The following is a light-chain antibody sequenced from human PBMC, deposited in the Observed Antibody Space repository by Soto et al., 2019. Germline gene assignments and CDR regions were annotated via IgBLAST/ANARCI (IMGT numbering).Light chain of an antibody. J-gene: IGKJ2*01. CDR2: GAS. V-gene: IGKV3-15*01. CDR3: QQYNNWPRT. CDR1: QSISSN. Sequence: EIVMTQSPATLSVSPGDRATLSCRASQSISSNVAWYQQKPGQTPRLLIYGASTRPTGIPPRFSGSGSGTEFTLTIGSLQSEDFAVYYCQQYNNWPRTFGQGTELEIK.